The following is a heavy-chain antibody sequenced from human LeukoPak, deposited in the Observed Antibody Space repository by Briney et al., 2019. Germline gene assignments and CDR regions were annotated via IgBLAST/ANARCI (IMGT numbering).Heavy chain of an antibody. CDR3: ASTHYYDSSGYYYNYYYMDV. V-gene: IGHV1-2*02. CDR1: GYTFTGYY. J-gene: IGHJ6*03. Sequence: GASVKVSCKASGYTFTGYYMHWVRQAPGQGLEWMGWINPNSGGTNYAQKFQGRVTMTRDTSISTAYMELSRLRSDDTAVCYCASTHYYDSSGYYYNYYYMDVWGKGTTVTVSS. D-gene: IGHD3-22*01. CDR2: INPNSGGT.